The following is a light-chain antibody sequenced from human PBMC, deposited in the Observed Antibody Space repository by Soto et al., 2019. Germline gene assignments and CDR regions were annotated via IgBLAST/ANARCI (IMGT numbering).Light chain of an antibody. CDR3: QHSYSSPPWT. V-gene: IGKV1-39*01. CDR1: QSISTY. J-gene: IGKJ1*01. CDR2: RAS. Sequence: DIQMTQSPSSLSASVGDRVTISCRASQSISTYLNWYQQKPGTAPRLLIYRASTLKTGVPPRFSGSGSGRDFTLTISSLRPDDIAAYFCQHSYSSPPWTFGPGTKVEVK.